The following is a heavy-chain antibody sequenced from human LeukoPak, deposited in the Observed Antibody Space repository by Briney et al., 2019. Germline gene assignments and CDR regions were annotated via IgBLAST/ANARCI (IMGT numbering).Heavy chain of an antibody. CDR3: ARHAPVGLTIGGIIDS. CDR2: LYPGDSDT. Sequence: GESLKISCKGSGYSFSTYWIGWVRPMPGKGLEWMGMLYPGDSDTRYSPSFQGQVTMSADKSINTAYLQWSSLKASDTAMYYCARHAPVGLTIGGIIDSWGQGTLVTVST. D-gene: IGHD3-16*01. V-gene: IGHV5-51*01. CDR1: GYSFSTYW. J-gene: IGHJ4*02.